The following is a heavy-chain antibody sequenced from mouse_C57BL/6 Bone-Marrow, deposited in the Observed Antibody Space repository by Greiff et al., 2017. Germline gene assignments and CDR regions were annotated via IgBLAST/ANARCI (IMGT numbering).Heavy chain of an antibody. D-gene: IGHD3-2*02. V-gene: IGHV1-42*01. Sequence: EVQLQQSGPELVKPGASVKISCKASGYSFTGYYMNWVKQSPEKSLEWIGEINPSTGGTTYNQKFKAKATLTVDKSSSTAYMQLKSLTSADSAVYYCARGATAQALFAYWGQGTLVTVSA. CDR2: INPSTGGT. CDR1: GYSFTGYY. CDR3: ARGATAQALFAY. J-gene: IGHJ3*01.